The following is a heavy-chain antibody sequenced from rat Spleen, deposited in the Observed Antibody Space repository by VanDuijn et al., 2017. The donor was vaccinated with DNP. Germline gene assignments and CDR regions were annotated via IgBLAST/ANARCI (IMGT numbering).Heavy chain of an antibody. D-gene: IGHD1-11*01. V-gene: IGHV5S11*01. Sequence: EVQLVESGGGLVQPGRSLRLSCAASGFTFSDYYMAWVRQAPKKGLEWVAAIGTGGGNTYYRDSVKGRFTVSRDNAKSTLYLQMDSLRSEETATYYCAKAGGYSPWYFDYWGQGVMVTVSS. J-gene: IGHJ2*01. CDR1: GFTFSDYY. CDR3: AKAGGYSPWYFDY. CDR2: IGTGGGNT.